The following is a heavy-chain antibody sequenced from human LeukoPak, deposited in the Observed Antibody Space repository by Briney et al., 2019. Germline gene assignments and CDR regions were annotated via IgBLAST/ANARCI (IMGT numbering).Heavy chain of an antibody. CDR2: ISYIGST. Sequence: PSETLSLTCTVSGGSISSGDYYWGWIRQPPGKGLEWIGYISYIGSTKYNPSLKSRVTISEDTSKKQFSLKLSSVTAADTAVYYCAGSYHYYMDVWGKGTTVTVSS. J-gene: IGHJ6*03. V-gene: IGHV4-61*08. CDR1: GGSISSGDYY. CDR3: AGSYHYYMDV.